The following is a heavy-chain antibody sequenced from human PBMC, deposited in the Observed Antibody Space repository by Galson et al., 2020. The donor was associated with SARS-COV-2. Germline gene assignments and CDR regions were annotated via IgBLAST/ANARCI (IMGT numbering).Heavy chain of an antibody. CDR1: GDSISSTNYY. Sequence: SETLSLTCTVSGDSISSTNYYWGWIRQPPGKGLEWIGSIYYRGRTNSNPSLKSRLTISLDTSKNQFSLKLSSVTAADTAVYYCARDLDYWGQGALVTVSS. CDR2: IYYRGRT. V-gene: IGHV4-39*02. J-gene: IGHJ4*02. CDR3: ARDLDY.